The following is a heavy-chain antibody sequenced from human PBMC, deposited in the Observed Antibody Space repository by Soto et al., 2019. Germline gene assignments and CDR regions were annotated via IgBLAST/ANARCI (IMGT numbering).Heavy chain of an antibody. V-gene: IGHV1-69*01. J-gene: IGHJ4*02. CDR2: IIPIFGTA. D-gene: IGHD6-13*01. Sequence: QVQLVQSGAEVKKPGSSVKVSCTASGGTFSSYAITSLPPAPRPRLEWMGGIIPIFGTANYAQKFQGRVTITADESTSTAYMELSSLRSDDTAVYYCARDGYSSSWQNHWGQGTLVTVSS. CDR3: ARDGYSSSWQNH. CDR1: GGTFSSYA.